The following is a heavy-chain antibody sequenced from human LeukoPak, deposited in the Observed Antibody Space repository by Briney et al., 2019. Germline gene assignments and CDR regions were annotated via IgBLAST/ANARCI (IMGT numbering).Heavy chain of an antibody. Sequence: WASVKVSCKASGYTFTSYGISWVRQAPGQGLEWMGRIIPILGVANYAQKFQGRVTITADKSTSTAYMELSSLRSEDTAVYYCASPRGYQLPPDVWGQGTTVTVSS. J-gene: IGHJ6*02. V-gene: IGHV1-69*04. CDR1: GYTFTSYG. CDR3: ASPRGYQLPPDV. D-gene: IGHD2-2*01. CDR2: IIPILGVA.